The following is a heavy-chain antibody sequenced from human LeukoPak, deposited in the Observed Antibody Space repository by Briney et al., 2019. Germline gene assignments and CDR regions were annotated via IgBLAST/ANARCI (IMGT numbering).Heavy chain of an antibody. CDR2: MNPNSGNT. CDR1: GYTFTSCD. CDR3: ASEGLPRYSSSWYFNPRAYLLFDY. Sequence: GASVKVSCKASGYTFTSCDINWVRQATGQGLEWMGWMNPNSGNTGYAQKFQGRVTMTRNTSISTAYMELSSLRSEDTAVYYCASEGLPRYSSSWYFNPRAYLLFDYWGQGTLVTVSS. V-gene: IGHV1-8*01. J-gene: IGHJ4*02. D-gene: IGHD6-13*01.